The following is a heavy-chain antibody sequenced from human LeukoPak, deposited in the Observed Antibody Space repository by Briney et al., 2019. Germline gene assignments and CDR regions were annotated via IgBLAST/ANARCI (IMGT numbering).Heavy chain of an antibody. V-gene: IGHV4-34*01. CDR3: ARVLSGSYYGYYYYYMDV. CDR1: GGSFSGYY. J-gene: IGHJ6*03. D-gene: IGHD1-26*01. Sequence: TSETLSLTCAVYGGSFSGYYWSWIRQPPGKGLEWIGEINHSGSTNYNPSLKSRVTISVDTSKNQFSLKLSSVTAADTAVYYCARVLSGSYYGYYYYYMDVWGKGTTVTVSS. CDR2: INHSGST.